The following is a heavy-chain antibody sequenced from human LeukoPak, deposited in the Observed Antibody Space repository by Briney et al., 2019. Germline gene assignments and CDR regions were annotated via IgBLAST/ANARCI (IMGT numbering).Heavy chain of an antibody. J-gene: IGHJ4*02. CDR3: ARVIEAAGPFDY. V-gene: IGHV3-20*04. CDR1: GSTFGSYT. D-gene: IGHD6-25*01. Sequence: GGSLRLSCAASGSTFGSYTMNWVRQAPGKGLEWVSGINWNGGSTGYADSVKGRFTISRDNAKNSLYLQMNSLRAEDTALYYCARVIEAAGPFDYWGQGTLVTVPS. CDR2: INWNGGST.